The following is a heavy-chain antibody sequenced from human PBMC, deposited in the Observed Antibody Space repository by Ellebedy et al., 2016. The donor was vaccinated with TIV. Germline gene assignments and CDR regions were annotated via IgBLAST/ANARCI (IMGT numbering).Heavy chain of an antibody. D-gene: IGHD2-21*01. J-gene: IGHJ4*02. Sequence: ASVKVSCKASGYTFTSFGISWLRQAPGQGLEWMGWISAYNGNTNYAQNSQDRVTMTTDTSTNTGYMELRSLRSDDTAVYYCARVIGLRDCDGATCSPPPPLDYWGQGTLVTVSS. CDR2: ISAYNGNT. CDR3: ARVIGLRDCDGATCSPPPPLDY. CDR1: GYTFTSFG. V-gene: IGHV1-18*04.